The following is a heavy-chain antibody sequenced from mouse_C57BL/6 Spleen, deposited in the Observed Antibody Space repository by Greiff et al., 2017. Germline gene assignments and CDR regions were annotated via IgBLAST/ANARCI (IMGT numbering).Heavy chain of an antibody. J-gene: IGHJ2*01. CDR3: ARYDYGY. V-gene: IGHV1-59*01. CDR2: IDPSDSYT. CDR1: GYTFTSYW. Sequence: QVRLQQPGAELVRPGTSVKLSCKASGYTFTSYWMHWVKQRPGQGLEWIGVIDPSDSYTNYNQKFKGKATLTVDTSSSTAYMQLSSLTSEDSAVYYCARYDYGYWGQGTTLTVSS. D-gene: IGHD2-4*01.